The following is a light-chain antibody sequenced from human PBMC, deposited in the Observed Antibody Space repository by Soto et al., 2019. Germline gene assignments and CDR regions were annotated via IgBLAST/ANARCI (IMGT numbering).Light chain of an antibody. V-gene: IGKV1-33*01. Sequence: DIQMTQSPSSLSASVGDRVTISCQASQDVGKHLNWYQQRPGKAPKILIHEASNLATGVPSRFSASGSGTHFTFSIRSLQPEDIGTYYCHQYDNLPQLTFGAGTKVEI. J-gene: IGKJ4*01. CDR3: HQYDNLPQLT. CDR1: QDVGKH. CDR2: EAS.